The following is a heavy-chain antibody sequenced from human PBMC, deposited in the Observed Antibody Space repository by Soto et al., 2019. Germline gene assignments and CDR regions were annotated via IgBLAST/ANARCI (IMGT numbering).Heavy chain of an antibody. V-gene: IGHV3-33*01. J-gene: IGHJ4*02. D-gene: IGHD1-7*01. Sequence: GGSLRLSCAASGFTFSSYGMHWVRQAPGKGLEWVAVIWYDGSNKYYADSVKSRSTISRDNSKNTLYLQMNSLRAEDTAVYYCARLGSKLELRDYWGQGTLVTVSS. CDR3: ARLGSKLELRDY. CDR2: IWYDGSNK. CDR1: GFTFSSYG.